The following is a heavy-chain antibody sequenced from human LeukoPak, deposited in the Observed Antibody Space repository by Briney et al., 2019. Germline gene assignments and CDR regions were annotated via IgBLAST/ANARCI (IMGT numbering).Heavy chain of an antibody. J-gene: IGHJ5*02. Sequence: PGGSLRLSCAASGFSFSTYWMSWVRQAPGKGLEWVANIKLDGSEKYYVDFVKGRFTISRDNARNSLYLQMNSLRAEDTAVYHCVQGGRYHYGSWGQGTLATVSS. CDR1: GFSFSTYW. D-gene: IGHD3-9*01. CDR2: IKLDGSEK. V-gene: IGHV3-7*01. CDR3: VQGGRYHYGS.